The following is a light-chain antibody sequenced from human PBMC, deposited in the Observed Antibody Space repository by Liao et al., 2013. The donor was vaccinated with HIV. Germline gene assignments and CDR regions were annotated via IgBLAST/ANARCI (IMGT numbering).Light chain of an antibody. Sequence: SYVLTQAPSVSVAPGETARVTCGGEYLGSRAVHWYQQKAGQAPVLVIYYDKVRPSGISDRFSGSNSGDTATLTITRVEVGDEADYFCQMWDSNSAFFGGGTKLTV. CDR1: YLGSRA. J-gene: IGLJ2*01. CDR2: YDK. CDR3: QMWDSNSAF. V-gene: IGLV3-21*01.